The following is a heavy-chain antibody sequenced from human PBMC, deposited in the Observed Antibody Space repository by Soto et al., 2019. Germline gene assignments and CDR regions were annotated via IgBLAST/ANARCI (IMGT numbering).Heavy chain of an antibody. CDR2: INAGNGNT. D-gene: IGHD6-13*01. V-gene: IGHV1-3*01. J-gene: IGHJ6*02. CDR1: GYTFTSYA. Sequence: ASVKVSCTASGYTFTSYAIHWVRQAPGQRLEWMGWINAGNGNTKYSQKFQGRVTITADESTSTAYMELSSLRSEDTAVYYCAREGVQPTRSGMDVWGQGTTVTVSS. CDR3: AREGVQPTRSGMDV.